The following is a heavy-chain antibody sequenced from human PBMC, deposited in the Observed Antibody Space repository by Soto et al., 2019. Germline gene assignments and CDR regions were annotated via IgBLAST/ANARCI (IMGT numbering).Heavy chain of an antibody. CDR3: ARSLFVATPYYGWAV. Sequence: QITLKESGPTLVKPTQTLTLTCIFSGFSLSTSGVGVGWIRQPPGKALEWLALIYWNDDKRYSPSLKSRLTITRDTPKNQGVLTVTNMDPVDTATYYCARSLFVATPYYGWAVWGKGTTVPVSS. CDR2: IYWNDDK. CDR1: GFSLSTSGVG. V-gene: IGHV2-5*01. J-gene: IGHJ6*04. D-gene: IGHD5-12*01.